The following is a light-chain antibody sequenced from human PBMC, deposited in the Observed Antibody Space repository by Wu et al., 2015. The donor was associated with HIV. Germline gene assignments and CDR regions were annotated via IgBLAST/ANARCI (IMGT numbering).Light chain of an antibody. CDR1: QGINNY. CDR3: QQSYSTPRS. Sequence: DIQMTQSPSAMSASVGDRVTITCRASQGINNYLVWFQQKPGKVPERLIYAASSLQSGVPSRFSGSGYGTDFTLTINSLQPEDFASYYCQQSYSTPRSFGQGTKLEIK. J-gene: IGKJ2*03. V-gene: IGKV1-17*03. CDR2: AAS.